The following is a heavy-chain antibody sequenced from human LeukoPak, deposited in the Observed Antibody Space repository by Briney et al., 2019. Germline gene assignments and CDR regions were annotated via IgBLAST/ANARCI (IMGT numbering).Heavy chain of an antibody. J-gene: IGHJ4*02. CDR2: ISANGVST. V-gene: IGHV3-23*01. Sequence: GGSLRLSCAASGFTFSSYAMSWVRQAPGKGLEWVSAISANGVSTYYADSVKGRFTISRDNSKNTLYLQMNSPRAEDTAVYYCARRSGIAVAGAFDYWGQGTLVTVSS. D-gene: IGHD6-19*01. CDR1: GFTFSSYA. CDR3: ARRSGIAVAGAFDY.